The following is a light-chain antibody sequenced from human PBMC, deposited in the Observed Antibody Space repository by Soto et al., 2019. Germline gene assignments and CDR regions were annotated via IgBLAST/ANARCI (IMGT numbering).Light chain of an antibody. CDR3: QQRYRWPLT. Sequence: EIVLTQSPATLSLSPGERATLSCRVSQSINIYLAWYQQKLGQAPRLLIYDASIRAAAILARFSGSGPGADSCPPIGSLAREDFCVHFCQQRYRWPLTFGGETKVEIK. CDR2: DAS. CDR1: QSINIY. J-gene: IGKJ4*01. V-gene: IGKV3-11*01.